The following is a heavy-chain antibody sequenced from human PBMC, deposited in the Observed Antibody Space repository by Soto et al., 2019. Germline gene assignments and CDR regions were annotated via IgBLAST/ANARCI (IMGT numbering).Heavy chain of an antibody. CDR1: GASISSGTYS. V-gene: IGHV4-31*03. Sequence: SETLSLTCSVSGASISSGTYSWGWIRQHPGKGLEWIGYTYYRGSTYYNPSLKSRANISADTSENQFSLKLNSVTAADTAVYYCARRYGSAFDIWGQGTMVT. CDR2: TYYRGST. J-gene: IGHJ3*02. CDR3: ARRYGSAFDI. D-gene: IGHD3-10*01.